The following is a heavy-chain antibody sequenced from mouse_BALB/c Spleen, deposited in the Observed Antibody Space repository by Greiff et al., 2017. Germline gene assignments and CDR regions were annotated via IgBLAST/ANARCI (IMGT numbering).Heavy chain of an antibody. V-gene: IGHV5-12-2*01. CDR3: ARHGVRVYAMDY. J-gene: IGHJ4*01. Sequence: EVKLMESGGGLVQPGGSLKLSCAASGFTFSSYTMSWVRQTPEKRLEWVAYISNGGGSTYYPDTVKGRFTISRDNAKNTLYLQMSSLKSEDTAMYYCARHGVRVYAMDYWGQGTSVTVSS. CDR1: GFTFSSYT. CDR2: ISNGGGST. D-gene: IGHD2-14*01.